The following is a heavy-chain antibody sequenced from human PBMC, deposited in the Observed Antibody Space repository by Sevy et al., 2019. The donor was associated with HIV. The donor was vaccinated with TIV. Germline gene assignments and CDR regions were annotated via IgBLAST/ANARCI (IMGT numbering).Heavy chain of an antibody. V-gene: IGHV3-33*01. CDR3: ARDVRGEGIRPGDLDY. Sequence: GGSLRLSCAASGFTFSHYGMQWVRQAPGKGLEWVALILNDGSNKYYADSVKGRFTTSRDNSSNTLFLQMNSLRAEDTAVYYCARDVRGEGIRPGDLDYWGQGTLVTVSS. CDR2: ILNDGSNK. J-gene: IGHJ4*02. D-gene: IGHD3-10*02. CDR1: GFTFSHYG.